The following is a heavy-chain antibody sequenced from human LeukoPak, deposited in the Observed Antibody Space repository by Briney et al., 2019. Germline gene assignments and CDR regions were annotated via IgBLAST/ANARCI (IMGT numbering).Heavy chain of an antibody. CDR3: ARLYGDNSPGY. Sequence: SETLSLTCTVSGGSISSYYWSWIRQHPGKGLEWIGYIYYSGSTNYNPSLKSRVTISVKTSKNQFSLKLSSVTAADTAVYYCARLYGDNSPGYWGQGTLVTVSS. D-gene: IGHD4-23*01. V-gene: IGHV4-59*01. CDR1: GGSISSYY. J-gene: IGHJ4*02. CDR2: IYYSGST.